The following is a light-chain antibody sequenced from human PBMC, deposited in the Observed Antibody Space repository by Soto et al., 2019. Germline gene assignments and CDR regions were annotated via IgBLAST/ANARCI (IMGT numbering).Light chain of an antibody. CDR2: NAS. Sequence: EIVMTQSPGTLSVSPGERATLCFRASQSVSNYLAWHQQKPGQAPRLLIYNASSRATGIPDRFSGSGSGTDFTLTISRLEPEDFAVYYCQQYVSTPLTFGGGTKVDIK. CDR1: QSVSNY. J-gene: IGKJ4*01. V-gene: IGKV3-20*01. CDR3: QQYVSTPLT.